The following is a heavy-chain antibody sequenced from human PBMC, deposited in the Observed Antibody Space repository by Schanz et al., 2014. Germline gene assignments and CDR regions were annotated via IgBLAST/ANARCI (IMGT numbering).Heavy chain of an antibody. D-gene: IGHD6-6*01. Sequence: EVQLVESGGGLIQPGGSLRLSCAASGFTFSSYNMNWVRQAPGKGLEWVSYISGSSSTKYYADSVKGRFTISRDNGKKSLYLQMNSLRAEDTAVYFCATEGPRGTRHPINYYYAMDNWGQGTKVTV. V-gene: IGHV3-48*01. CDR1: GFTFSSYN. CDR3: ATEGPRGTRHPINYYYAMDN. J-gene: IGHJ6*02. CDR2: ISGSSSTK.